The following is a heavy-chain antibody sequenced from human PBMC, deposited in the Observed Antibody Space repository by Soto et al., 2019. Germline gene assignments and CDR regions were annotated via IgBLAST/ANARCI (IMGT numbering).Heavy chain of an antibody. CDR3: VLGGLETGYYRDMDY. D-gene: IGHD3-9*01. CDR2: ISAYNGDT. Sequence: ASVKVSCKASGYTFKNYGINWVRQAPGRGLEWVTWISAYNGDTSYAQHLQGRVTVTTETLTNTAYMELRSLRPDDTAVYFCVLGGLETGYYRDMDYWGQGTLVTVSS. CDR1: GYTFKNYG. V-gene: IGHV1-18*04. J-gene: IGHJ4*02.